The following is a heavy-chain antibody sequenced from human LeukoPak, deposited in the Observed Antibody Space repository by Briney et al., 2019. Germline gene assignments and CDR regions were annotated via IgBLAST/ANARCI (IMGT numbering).Heavy chain of an antibody. CDR2: INPNSGGT. D-gene: IGHD3-22*01. Sequence: GASVKVSCKASGYTFIDYYIHWVRQAPGQGLEWMGWINPNSGGTNYAQKFQGRVTTTRDTSISTAYMELSSLRSDDTAVYYCARDLGYDSSGYWYWGQGTLVTVSS. J-gene: IGHJ4*02. CDR3: ARDLGYDSSGYWY. CDR1: GYTFIDYY. V-gene: IGHV1-2*02.